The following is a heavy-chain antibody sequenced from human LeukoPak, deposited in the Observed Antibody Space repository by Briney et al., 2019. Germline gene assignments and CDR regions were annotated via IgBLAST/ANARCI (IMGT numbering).Heavy chain of an antibody. J-gene: IGHJ6*02. D-gene: IGHD6-19*01. CDR3: AREIRDGIAVAGAPYYYYGMDV. CDR2: IYYSGST. V-gene: IGHV4-59*01. Sequence: SETLSLTCAVYGGSFSGYYWSWIRQPPGKGLEWIGYIYYSGSTSYNPSLKSRVTISVDTSKNQFSLKLSSVTAADTAVYYCAREIRDGIAVAGAPYYYYGMDVWGQGTTVTVSS. CDR1: GGSFSGYY.